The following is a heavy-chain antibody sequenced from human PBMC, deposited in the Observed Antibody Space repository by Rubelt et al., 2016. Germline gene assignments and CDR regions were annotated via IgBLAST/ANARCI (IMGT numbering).Heavy chain of an antibody. J-gene: IGHJ4*02. V-gene: IGHV7-4-1*02. CDR1: GYTFTSYA. D-gene: IGHD6-13*01. Sequence: QVQLVQSGSELKKPGASVKVSCKASGYTFTSYAMNWVRQAPGQGLEWMGWINTNTGNPTYAQGFTGGFVSALDTAGSTAYLQISSLKAEDTAVYYCARVIAAAGRDGNYFDYWGQGTLVTVSS. CDR3: ARVIAAAGRDGNYFDY. CDR2: INTNTGNP.